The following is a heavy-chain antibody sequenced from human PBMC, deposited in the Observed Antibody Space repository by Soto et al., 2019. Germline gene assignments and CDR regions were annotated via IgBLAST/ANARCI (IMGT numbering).Heavy chain of an antibody. Sequence: QVQLVESGGGVVQPGRSLRLSCAASGFTFSSYGMHWVRQAPGKGLEWVAVISYDGSNKYYADSVKGRFTISRDNSKITLYLQMNSLRAEDAAVYYCANDLAPPRTAMVGFVDYCGQSSLV. D-gene: IGHD5-18*01. J-gene: IGHJ4*02. CDR3: ANDLAPPRTAMVGFVDY. CDR2: ISYDGSNK. V-gene: IGHV3-30*18. CDR1: GFTFSSYG.